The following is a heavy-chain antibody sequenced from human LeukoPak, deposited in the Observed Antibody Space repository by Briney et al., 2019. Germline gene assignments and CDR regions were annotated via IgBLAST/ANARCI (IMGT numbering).Heavy chain of an antibody. CDR1: GFTFSSYA. CDR2: ISGSGGST. Sequence: GGSLRLSCAASGFTFSSYAMSWVRQAPGKGLEWVSAISGSGGSTYYADSVKGRVTISRDNSKNTLYLQMNSLRAEDTAVYYCAKPAAPYDILTGYSHWGQGPLVTVSS. D-gene: IGHD3-9*01. V-gene: IGHV3-23*01. J-gene: IGHJ4*02. CDR3: AKPAAPYDILTGYSH.